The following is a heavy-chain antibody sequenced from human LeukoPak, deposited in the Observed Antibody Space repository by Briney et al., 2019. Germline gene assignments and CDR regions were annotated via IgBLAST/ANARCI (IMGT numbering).Heavy chain of an antibody. CDR2: SSSSGSTI. J-gene: IGHJ4*02. D-gene: IGHD5-24*01. CDR1: GFTFTRYE. V-gene: IGHV3-48*03. Sequence: GGSLRLSCAASGFTFTRYEMNWVRQAPGKGLEWVSHSSSSGSTIHYADSVMGRFTFSRDNAKNSLYLQMNSLRAEDTAVYYCARGDRYDEYYFDYWGQGTLITVSS. CDR3: ARGDRYDEYYFDY.